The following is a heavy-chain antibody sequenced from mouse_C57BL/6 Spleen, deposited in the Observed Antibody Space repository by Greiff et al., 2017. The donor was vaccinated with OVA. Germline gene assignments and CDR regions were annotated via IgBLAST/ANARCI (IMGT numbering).Heavy chain of an antibody. D-gene: IGHD1-1*01. Sequence: VQLKESGPVLVKPGASVKMSCKASGYTFTDYYMNWVKQSHGKSLEWIGVINPYNGGTSYNQKFKGKATLTVDKSSSTAYMELNSLTSEDSAVYYCARDTGLLLAYWGQGTLVTVSA. CDR3: ARDTGLLLAY. J-gene: IGHJ3*01. CDR2: INPYNGGT. V-gene: IGHV1-19*01. CDR1: GYTFTDYY.